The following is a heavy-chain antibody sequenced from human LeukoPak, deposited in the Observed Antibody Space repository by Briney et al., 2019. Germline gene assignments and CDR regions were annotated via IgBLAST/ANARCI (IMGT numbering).Heavy chain of an antibody. CDR2: ISSSSGTI. V-gene: IGHV3-48*01. J-gene: IGHJ4*02. CDR3: VRVHSTSWGY. Sequence: GGSLRLSCAASGFTFSTYSMNWVRQAPGKGLEWVSYISSSSGTIYYEDSVKGRFTISRDNAENSLYLQMNSLRAEDTAVYYCVRVHSTSWGYWGQGTLVTVSS. CDR1: GFTFSTYS. D-gene: IGHD6-13*01.